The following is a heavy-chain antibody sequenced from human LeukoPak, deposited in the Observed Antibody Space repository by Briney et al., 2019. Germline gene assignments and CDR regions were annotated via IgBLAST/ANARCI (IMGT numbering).Heavy chain of an antibody. D-gene: IGHD2-2*01. J-gene: IGHJ4*02. V-gene: IGHV4-39*07. CDR1: GGSISSSYYY. CDR2: IYYSGST. CDR3: AGGDIGGVPASSYFDF. Sequence: SETLSLTCTVSGGSISSSYYYWGWIRQPPGKGLEWIGNIYYSGSTYYNPSLKSRVTISVDTSKNQFSLKLSSVTAADTAVYYFAGGDIGGVPASSYFDFWGQGTLVTVSS.